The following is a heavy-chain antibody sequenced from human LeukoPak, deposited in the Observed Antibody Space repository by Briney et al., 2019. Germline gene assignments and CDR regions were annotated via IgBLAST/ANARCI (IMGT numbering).Heavy chain of an antibody. CDR1: GGSISSYY. V-gene: IGHV4-59*01. CDR2: IYYSGST. CDR3: ARGPGSSSWKNVAFYFQH. J-gene: IGHJ1*01. D-gene: IGHD6-13*01. Sequence: SETLSLTCTASGGSISSYYWRWIRQPPGKGLEWIGYIYYSGSTNYNPSINSQVAISVDTSKNQFSLTLSSVTAADTAVYYCARGPGSSSWKNVAFYFQHWGQGTLVTVSS.